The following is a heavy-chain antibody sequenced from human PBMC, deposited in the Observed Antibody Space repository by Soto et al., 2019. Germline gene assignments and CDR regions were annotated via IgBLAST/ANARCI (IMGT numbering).Heavy chain of an antibody. Sequence: QVQLVQSGAEVKKPGSSVKVSCKASGGTFSSYTISWVRQAPGQGLEWMGRIIPILGIANYAQKFQGRVTITADKSTSTAYMELSSLRSEDTAVYYCARAPHIQLYNWFDPWGQGTLVTVSS. CDR3: ARAPHIQLYNWFDP. D-gene: IGHD5-18*01. V-gene: IGHV1-69*02. CDR2: IIPILGIA. J-gene: IGHJ5*02. CDR1: GGTFSSYT.